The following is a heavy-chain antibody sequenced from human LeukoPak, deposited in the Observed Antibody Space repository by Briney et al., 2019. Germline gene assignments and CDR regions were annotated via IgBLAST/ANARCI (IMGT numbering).Heavy chain of an antibody. V-gene: IGHV1-18*01. J-gene: IGHJ6*02. CDR1: GYTFTSYG. CDR2: ISAYNGNT. D-gene: IGHD3-10*01. Sequence: GASVKVSCKASGYTFTSYGISWARQAPGQGLEWMGWISAYNGNTNYAQKLQGRVTMNTDTSTSTAYMELRSLRSDDTAVYYCARDLYRGPGPDYYYYGMDVWGQGTTVTVSS. CDR3: ARDLYRGPGPDYYYYGMDV.